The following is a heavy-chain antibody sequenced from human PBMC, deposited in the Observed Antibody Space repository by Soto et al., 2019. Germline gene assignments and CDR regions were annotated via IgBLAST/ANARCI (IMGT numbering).Heavy chain of an antibody. CDR1: GFTFNNYA. D-gene: IGHD2-2*01. V-gene: IGHV3-30-3*01. CDR2: ISYDGSNK. J-gene: IGHJ4*02. Sequence: QVQLVESGGGVVQPGGSLRLSCAASGFTFNNYAVHWVRQAPGKGLEWVAIISYDGSNKYYADSVKGRFTISRDNSKNTLYLQMTSLRAEDTAVYYCASQLLTIGSFDYWGQGTLVTVSS. CDR3: ASQLLTIGSFDY.